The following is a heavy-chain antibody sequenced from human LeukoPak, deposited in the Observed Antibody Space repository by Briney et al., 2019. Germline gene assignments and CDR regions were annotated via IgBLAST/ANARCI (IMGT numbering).Heavy chain of an antibody. CDR2: ISASNGNT. CDR3: AREGRLAPWLVPGGWFDP. Sequence: ASVKVSCKASGYSFSSSGINWVRQAPGHGLEWVGWISASNGNTDYAQNFQGRVTMTTDTSTSTAYMELKSLRSDDTAVYYCAREGRLAPWLVPGGWFDPWGQGTLVTVSS. D-gene: IGHD6-19*01. J-gene: IGHJ5*02. CDR1: GYSFSSSG. V-gene: IGHV1-18*01.